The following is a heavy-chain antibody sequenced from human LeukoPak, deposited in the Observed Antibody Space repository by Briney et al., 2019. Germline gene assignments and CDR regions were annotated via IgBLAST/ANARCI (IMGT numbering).Heavy chain of an antibody. CDR1: GFTFSSYA. D-gene: IGHD6-13*01. CDR3: VKARIAAAGGGVGY. J-gene: IGHJ4*02. V-gene: IGHV3-23*01. Sequence: GVSLRLSCAASGFTFSSYAMSWVRQAPGKGLEWVSAISGSGGSTYYADSVKGRFTISRDNSKNTLYLQMNRLRAEDTAVYYLVKARIAAAGGGVGYWGKGTLVTVSS. CDR2: ISGSGGST.